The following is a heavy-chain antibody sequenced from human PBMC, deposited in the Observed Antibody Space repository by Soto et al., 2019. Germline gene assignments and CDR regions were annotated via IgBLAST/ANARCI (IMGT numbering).Heavy chain of an antibody. CDR3: ARGSPLWGDY. CDR1: GYTFTTYA. V-gene: IGHV1-3*01. D-gene: IGHD3-16*01. J-gene: IGHJ4*02. Sequence: QVQLVQSGAEVKKPGASVKVSCKASGYTFTTYAMHWVRQAPGQRLEWMGWINAGNGNTKYSQKFQGRVTITRDTSASPAYMELSSLRSEDTALYYCARGSPLWGDYWGQGTLVTVSS. CDR2: INAGNGNT.